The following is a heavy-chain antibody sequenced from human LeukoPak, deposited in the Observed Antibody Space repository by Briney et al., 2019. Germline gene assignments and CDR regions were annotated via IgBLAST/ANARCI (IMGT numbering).Heavy chain of an antibody. CDR2: INPNSGGT. CDR3: ARAPGGYSYGYGSNYYGMDV. V-gene: IGHV1-2*02. Sequence: GASVKVSCTSSGYTFTGYYMHWVRTAPGPGLGWVGWINPNSGGTNYAQKFQGRVTMTRDTSISTAYMELSRLRSDDTAVYYCARAPGGYSYGYGSNYYGMDVWGQGTTVTVSS. J-gene: IGHJ6*02. CDR1: GYTFTGYY. D-gene: IGHD5-18*01.